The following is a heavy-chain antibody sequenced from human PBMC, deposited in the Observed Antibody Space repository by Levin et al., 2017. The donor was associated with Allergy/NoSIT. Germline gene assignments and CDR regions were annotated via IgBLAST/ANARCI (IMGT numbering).Heavy chain of an antibody. CDR3: ARDYGGNSGSFDP. CDR1: GYSFTSYD. V-gene: IGHV1-8*01. CDR2: MNPNSGNT. Sequence: ASVKVSCKASGYSFTSYDLNWVRQATGQGPEWLGWMNPNSGNTGYAQKFQGRVTMTRDTSISTAYMELSSLTSEDTAVYYCARDYGGNSGSFDPWGQGTLVTVSS. D-gene: IGHD4-23*01. J-gene: IGHJ5*02.